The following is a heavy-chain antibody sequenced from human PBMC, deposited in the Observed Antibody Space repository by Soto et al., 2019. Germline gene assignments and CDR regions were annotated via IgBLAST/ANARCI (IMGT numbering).Heavy chain of an antibody. V-gene: IGHV4-39*01. CDR3: ARLTTFLEWLLIDY. CDR1: GGSISSSSYY. J-gene: IGHJ4*02. Sequence: SETLSLTCTVSGGSISSSSYYWGWIRQPPGKGLEWIGSIYYSGSTYYNPSLKSRVTISVDTSKNQFSLKLSSVTAADTAVYYCARLTTFLEWLLIDYWGQGTLVTVSS. D-gene: IGHD3-3*01. CDR2: IYYSGST.